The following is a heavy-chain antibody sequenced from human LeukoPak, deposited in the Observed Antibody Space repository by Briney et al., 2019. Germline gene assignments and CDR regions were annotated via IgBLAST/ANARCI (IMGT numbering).Heavy chain of an antibody. CDR2: IYYSGST. D-gene: IGHD6-19*01. J-gene: IGHJ4*02. Sequence: SETLSLTCTVSGGSVTNYYWSWIRQPPGEGLEWIGYIYYSGSTRYNPSLKSRLTISVDTSKNQFSLKLTSMTAADTAVYYCARYSSGGYYFDYWGQGTLVTVSS. CDR3: ARYSSGGYYFDY. CDR1: GGSVTNYY. V-gene: IGHV4-59*08.